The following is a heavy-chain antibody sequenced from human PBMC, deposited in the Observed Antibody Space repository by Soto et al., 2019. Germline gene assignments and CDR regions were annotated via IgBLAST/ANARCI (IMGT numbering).Heavy chain of an antibody. CDR1: GFTFSNYA. CDR2: ISIGSGSI. Sequence: EVHLVESGGGLVQPGGSLRVSCAASGFTFSNYAMNWVRQAPGKGLEWVSYISIGSGSIFYADSVKGRFTISRDDAKNSLYLQMNTLRDEDTAVYYCVRDDMWAFDFWGQGTMVTVSS. J-gene: IGHJ3*01. D-gene: IGHD2-15*01. CDR3: VRDDMWAFDF. V-gene: IGHV3-48*02.